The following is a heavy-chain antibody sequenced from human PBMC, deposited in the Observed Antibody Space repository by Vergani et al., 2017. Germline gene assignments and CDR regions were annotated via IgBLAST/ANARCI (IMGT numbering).Heavy chain of an antibody. CDR1: GFSLNTRGVS. CDR3: VYRKTECGTTGCFYPFYYCYYMDV. D-gene: IGHD1-7*01. Sequence: QITLKESGPTLVKPTQTLTLTCTFSGFSLNTRGVSVAWIRQPPGKALDWLALIYWDDDQHYSPSLNNRVTITKDTSKNQVVLTMTNMGYVDTGTYYCVYRKTECGTTGCFYPFYYCYYMDVWGKGTTVTVSS. V-gene: IGHV2-5*04. J-gene: IGHJ6*03. CDR2: IYWDDDQ.